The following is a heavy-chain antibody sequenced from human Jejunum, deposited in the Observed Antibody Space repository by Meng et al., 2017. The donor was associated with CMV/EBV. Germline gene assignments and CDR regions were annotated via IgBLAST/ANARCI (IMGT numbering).Heavy chain of an antibody. D-gene: IGHD3-3*01. CDR3: AQTFNYDFWSGQPTWFDP. V-gene: IGHV2-5*01. CDR2: IYWNDDK. Sequence: LSASGVGVGWIRQPPGKALEWLALIYWNDDKRYSPSLKSRLTIAKDTSKNQVVLTMTNMDPVDTATYYRAQTFNYDFWSGQPTWFDPWGQGTLVTVSS. CDR1: LSASGVG. J-gene: IGHJ5*02.